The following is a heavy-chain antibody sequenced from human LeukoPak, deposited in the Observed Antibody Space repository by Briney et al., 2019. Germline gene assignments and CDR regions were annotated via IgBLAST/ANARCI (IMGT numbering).Heavy chain of an antibody. V-gene: IGHV3-7*03. J-gene: IGHJ4*02. CDR3: ARDSYGDYSAFDY. CDR1: GFTFSSYW. D-gene: IGHD4-17*01. CDR2: IKQDGSEK. Sequence: GGSLRLSCAASGFTFSSYWMSWVRQAPGKGLEWVANIKQDGSEKYYVDSVKGRFTISRDNAKNSLYLQMNSLRAEDTALYYCARDSYGDYSAFDYWGQGTLVTVSS.